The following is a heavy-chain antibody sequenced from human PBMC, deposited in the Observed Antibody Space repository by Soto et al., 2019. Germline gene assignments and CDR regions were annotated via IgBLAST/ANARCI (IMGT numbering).Heavy chain of an antibody. V-gene: IGHV4-31*03. CDR2: IYYTGST. D-gene: IGHD3-22*01. J-gene: IGHJ4*02. Sequence: PSETLSLTCIVSGVSIKRGGYYWTWIRQLPGKGLEWIGDIYYTGSTFYHPSLKTRVTLSLDTSKNQFSLNLESVTAADTAVYYCATQPRYDSSGYFYYWGQGTQVTSPQ. CDR1: GVSIKRGGYY. CDR3: ATQPRYDSSGYFYY.